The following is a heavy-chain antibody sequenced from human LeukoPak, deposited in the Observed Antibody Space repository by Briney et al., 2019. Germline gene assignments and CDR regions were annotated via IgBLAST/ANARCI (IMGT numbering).Heavy chain of an antibody. CDR3: ARGVGVVR. V-gene: IGHV3-21*06. D-gene: IGHD3-3*01. Sequence: RGSLRLSCAASGFTFNSSSMNWVRQAPGKGLEWVASIGRGNSYMKYADSVKGRFTITRDNAKNSLYLQMNSLRADDTAVYYCARGVGVVRWGQGTLVTVSS. CDR1: GFTFNSSS. CDR2: IGRGNSYM. J-gene: IGHJ4*02.